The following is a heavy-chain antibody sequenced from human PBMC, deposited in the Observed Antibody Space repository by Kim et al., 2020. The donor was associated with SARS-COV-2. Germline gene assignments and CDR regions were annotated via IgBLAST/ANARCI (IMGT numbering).Heavy chain of an antibody. D-gene: IGHD2-8*02. V-gene: IGHV3-7*01. J-gene: IGHJ5*02. Sequence: GGSLRLSCAASGFTFSSYWMSWVCQAPGKGLEWVANIKQDGSEKYYVDSVKGRFTISRDNAKNSLYLQMNSLRAEDTAVYYCAREYPPIVLVVYAIFLGGWFDPWGQGTLVTVSS. CDR1: GFTFSSYW. CDR3: AREYPPIVLVVYAIFLGGWFDP. CDR2: IKQDGSEK.